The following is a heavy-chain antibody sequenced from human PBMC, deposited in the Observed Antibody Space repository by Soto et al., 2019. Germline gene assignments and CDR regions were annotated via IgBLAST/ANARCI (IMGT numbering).Heavy chain of an antibody. Sequence: QLQLQESGPGLVKPSETLSLTCTVSGGSISSSSYYWGWIRQPPGKGLEWIGSIYYSGSTYYNPSLKSRVTVTVDTSKSQFSLKLSSVTAADTAVYYCARGIAVGQGDWFDPWGQGTLVTVSS. CDR2: IYYSGST. V-gene: IGHV4-39*01. CDR1: GGSISSSSYY. D-gene: IGHD6-19*01. CDR3: ARGIAVGQGDWFDP. J-gene: IGHJ5*02.